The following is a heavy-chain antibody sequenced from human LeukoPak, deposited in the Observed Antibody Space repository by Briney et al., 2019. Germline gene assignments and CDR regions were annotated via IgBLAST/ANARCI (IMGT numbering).Heavy chain of an antibody. V-gene: IGHV4-59*01. D-gene: IGHD5-18*01. CDR2: IYYSGST. Sequence: PSETLSLTCTVFGGSISSYYWSWIRQPPGKGLEWIGYIYYSGSTNYNPSLKSRVTISVDTPKNQFSLKLSSVTAADTAVYYCARFGQLSWFDPWGQGTLVTVSS. CDR1: GGSISSYY. CDR3: ARFGQLSWFDP. J-gene: IGHJ5*02.